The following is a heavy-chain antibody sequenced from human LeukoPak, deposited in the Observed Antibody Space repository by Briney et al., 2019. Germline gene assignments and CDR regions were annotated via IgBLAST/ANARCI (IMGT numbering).Heavy chain of an antibody. CDR3: AIFQGTYGDNDNDF. CDR1: GGTFRSFA. Sequence: SVKVSCKASGGTFRSFAINWVRQAPGKGLEWMGGIIPMINTPKYAQRFQGRVSITADESTSTGYMEVSSLRSEDTAVYYCAIFQGTYGDNDNDFWGQGTLVTVSS. D-gene: IGHD4-17*01. CDR2: IIPMINTP. J-gene: IGHJ4*02. V-gene: IGHV1-69*13.